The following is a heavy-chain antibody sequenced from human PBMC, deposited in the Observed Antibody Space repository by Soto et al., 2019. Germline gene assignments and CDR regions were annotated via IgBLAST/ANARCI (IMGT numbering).Heavy chain of an antibody. CDR3: ARDRGGSYFDAFDI. J-gene: IGHJ3*02. Sequence: SETLSLTCAVYGGSFSGYYWSWIRQPPGKGLEWIGEINHSGSTNYNPSLKSRVTISVDTSKNQFSLKLSSVTAADTAVYYCARDRGGSYFDAFDIWGQGTMVTVSS. CDR1: GGSFSGYY. D-gene: IGHD1-26*01. V-gene: IGHV4-34*01. CDR2: INHSGST.